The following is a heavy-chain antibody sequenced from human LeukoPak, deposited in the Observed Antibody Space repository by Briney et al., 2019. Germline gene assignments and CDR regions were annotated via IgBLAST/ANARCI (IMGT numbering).Heavy chain of an antibody. D-gene: IGHD6-13*01. CDR2: ISSNGGST. V-gene: IGHV3-64D*06. CDR1: GFTFSSYA. CDR3: VKDAAMYSSSWYGDY. J-gene: IGHJ4*02. Sequence: PGGSLRLSCSASGFTFSSYAMHWARQAPGKGLEYVSAISSNGGSTYYADSVKGRFTISRDNSKNTLYLQMSSLRAEDTAVYYCVKDAAMYSSSWYGDYWGQGTLVTVPS.